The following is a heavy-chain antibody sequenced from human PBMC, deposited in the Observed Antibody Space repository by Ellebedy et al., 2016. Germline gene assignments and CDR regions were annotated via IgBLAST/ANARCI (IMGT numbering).Heavy chain of an antibody. CDR3: ARLDDSSGYLPDDAFDI. V-gene: IGHV5-51*01. Sequence: GESLKISCKGSGYSFTSYWIGWVRQMPGKGLEWMGIIYPGDSDTRYSPSFQGQVTISADKSLSTAYLQWSSLKASDTAMYYCARLDDSSGYLPDDAFDIWGQGTMVTVSS. J-gene: IGHJ3*02. D-gene: IGHD3-22*01. CDR2: IYPGDSDT. CDR1: GYSFTSYW.